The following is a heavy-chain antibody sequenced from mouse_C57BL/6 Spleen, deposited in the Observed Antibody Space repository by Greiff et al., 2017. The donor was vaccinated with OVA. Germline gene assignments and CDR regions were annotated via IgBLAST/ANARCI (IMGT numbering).Heavy chain of an antibody. V-gene: IGHV2-2*01. CDR2: IWSGGST. CDR3: ARRGITTVALDY. CDR1: GFSLTSYG. D-gene: IGHD1-1*01. Sequence: VKVVESGPGLVQPSQSLSITCTVSGFSLTSYGVHWVRQSPGKGLEWLGVIWSGGSTDYNAAFISRLSISKDNSKSQVFFKMNSLQADDTAIYYCARRGITTVALDYWGQGTTLTVSS. J-gene: IGHJ2*01.